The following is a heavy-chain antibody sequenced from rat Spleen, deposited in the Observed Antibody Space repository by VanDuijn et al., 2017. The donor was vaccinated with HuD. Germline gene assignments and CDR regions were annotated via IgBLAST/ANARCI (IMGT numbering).Heavy chain of an antibody. Sequence: EVQLVESGGGLVQPGRSLKLSCAASGFTFSNYGMAWVRPAPTKGLAWFATISYDGSSTYYRDSVKGRFTISRDNAKSTLYLQMDSLRSEDTATYYCATGPRILRLDWFAYWGQGTLVTVSS. V-gene: IGHV5-29*01. CDR3: ATGPRILRLDWFAY. D-gene: IGHD1-6*01. J-gene: IGHJ3*01. CDR2: ISYDGSST. CDR1: GFTFSNYG.